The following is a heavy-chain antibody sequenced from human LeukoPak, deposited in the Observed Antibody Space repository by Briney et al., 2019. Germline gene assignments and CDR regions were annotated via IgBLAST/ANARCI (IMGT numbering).Heavy chain of an antibody. CDR1: GYTFTNYG. CDR3: ARDGGQQQLVYYYQYGMDV. D-gene: IGHD6-13*01. V-gene: IGHV1-18*01. CDR2: ISAYNGNT. J-gene: IGHJ6*02. Sequence: GASVKVSCKASGYTFTNYGINWVRQAPGQGLEWMGWISAYNGNTNYVQKLQGRVTMTTDTSTSTAYMELRSLRSDDTAVYYCARDGGQQQLVYYYQYGMDVWGQGTTVSVSS.